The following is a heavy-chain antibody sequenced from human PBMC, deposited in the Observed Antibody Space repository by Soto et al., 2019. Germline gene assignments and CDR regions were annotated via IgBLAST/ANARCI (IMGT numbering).Heavy chain of an antibody. J-gene: IGHJ6*02. Sequence: GGSLRLSCAASGFTFSSYGMHWVRQAPGKGLEWVAVISYDGSNKYYADSVKGRFTISRDNSKNTLYLQMNSLRAEDTAVYYCAKSPVAGYYYYGMDVWGQGTTVTVSS. CDR3: AKSPVAGYYYYGMDV. V-gene: IGHV3-30*18. CDR2: ISYDGSNK. D-gene: IGHD6-19*01. CDR1: GFTFSSYG.